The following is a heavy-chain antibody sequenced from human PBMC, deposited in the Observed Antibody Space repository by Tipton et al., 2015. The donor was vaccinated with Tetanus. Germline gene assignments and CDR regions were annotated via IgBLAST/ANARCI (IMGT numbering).Heavy chain of an antibody. CDR2: ISSTSSYI. Sequence: SLRLSCVADGVTFSRDIMHWVRQAPGKGLEWVASISSTSSYIYYADSVKGRFTISRDNAKNSVYLQMSSLRGDDTAVYYCASGSTRDYWGQGALVSVSS. CDR1: GVTFSRDI. D-gene: IGHD6-25*01. V-gene: IGHV3-21*01. J-gene: IGHJ4*02. CDR3: ASGSTRDY.